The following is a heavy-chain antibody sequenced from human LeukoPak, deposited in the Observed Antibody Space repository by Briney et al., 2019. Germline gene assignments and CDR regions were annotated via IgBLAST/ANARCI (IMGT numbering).Heavy chain of an antibody. CDR2: ISYDGSNK. V-gene: IGHV3-30-3*01. CDR3: ARVPVEMATIFYWFDP. J-gene: IGHJ5*02. Sequence: PGGSLRLSCAASGLTFSSYAMHWVRQAPGKGLEWVAVISYDGSNKYYADSVKGRFTISRDNSKNTLYLQMNSLRAEDTAVYYCARVPVEMATIFYWFDPWGQGTLVTVSS. D-gene: IGHD5-24*01. CDR1: GLTFSSYA.